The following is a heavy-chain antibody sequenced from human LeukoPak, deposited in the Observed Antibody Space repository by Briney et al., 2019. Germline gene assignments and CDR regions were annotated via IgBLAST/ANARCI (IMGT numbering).Heavy chain of an antibody. J-gene: IGHJ4*02. CDR1: GFTFNSYP. D-gene: IGHD3-16*01. CDR2: ILSGGDT. Sequence: GGSLRLSRAPSGFTFNSYPMTWVRQAPGKGLEWVSTILSGGDTYYADSVKGRFTISRDNSRDTLYLQMNSLRAEDTAVYYCARGGGAYTPFDCWGLGTLVTVSS. V-gene: IGHV3-23*01. CDR3: ARGGGAYTPFDC.